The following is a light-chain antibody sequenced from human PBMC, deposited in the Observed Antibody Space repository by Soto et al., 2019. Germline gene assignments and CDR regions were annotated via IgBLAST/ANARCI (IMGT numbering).Light chain of an antibody. CDR3: SSYATSTV. CDR2: DVS. J-gene: IGLJ2*01. V-gene: IGLV2-14*01. Sequence: QSALTQAASVSGSPGQSVTISCTGTSSDVGGFNYVSWYQQHPGEAPKLVIFDVSYRPSGVSNRFSGSKSGNTASLTISGLQAEDEAHYYCSSYATSTVFGGGNKVTVL. CDR1: SSDVGGFNY.